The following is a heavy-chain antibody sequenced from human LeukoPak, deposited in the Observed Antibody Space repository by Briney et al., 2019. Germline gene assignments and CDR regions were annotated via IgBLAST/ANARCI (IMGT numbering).Heavy chain of an antibody. Sequence: ASVKVSCKDSGYIFTTYAIHWVRQAPGQRLEWMGWINAGIGNTGYSQKFQGRVTITRDTSANTAYMDLSSLRSEDTAVYYCAREGGSTDLDYWGQGTLVTVSS. CDR2: INAGIGNT. D-gene: IGHD3-16*01. CDR3: AREGGSTDLDY. CDR1: GYIFTTYA. V-gene: IGHV1-3*01. J-gene: IGHJ4*02.